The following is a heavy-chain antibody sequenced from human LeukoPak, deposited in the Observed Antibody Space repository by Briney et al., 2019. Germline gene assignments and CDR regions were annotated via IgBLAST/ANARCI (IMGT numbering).Heavy chain of an antibody. CDR3: ASLDPVGVNYYYGMDV. J-gene: IGHJ6*02. CDR2: IRYDGSNK. CDR1: GFTFSDYS. V-gene: IGHV3-30*02. Sequence: GGSLRLSCAASGFTFSDYSMHWVRQAPGKGLEWVAFIRYDGSNKYYADSVKGRFTISRDNSKNTLYLQMNSLRAEDTAVYYCASLDPVGVNYYYGMDVWGQGTTVTVSS. D-gene: IGHD3-22*01.